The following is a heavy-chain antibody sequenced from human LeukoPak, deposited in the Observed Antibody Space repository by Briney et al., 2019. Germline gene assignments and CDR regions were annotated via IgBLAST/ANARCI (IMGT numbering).Heavy chain of an antibody. CDR3: ARGSTDGYATDCYFDS. Sequence: SQTLSLTCTVSVGSISSGGYYWGWIRQHPGKGLEWIGSIYDSGSTYYNPSLKSRITISVDTSKNQFSLKLSSVTAADTAVYYWARGSTDGYATDCYFDSWGQGTLVTVSS. J-gene: IGHJ4*02. V-gene: IGHV4-31*03. CDR2: IYDSGST. D-gene: IGHD5-24*01. CDR1: VGSISSGGYY.